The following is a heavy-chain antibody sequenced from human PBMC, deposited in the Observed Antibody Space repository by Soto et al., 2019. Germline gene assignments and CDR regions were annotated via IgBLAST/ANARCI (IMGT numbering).Heavy chain of an antibody. J-gene: IGHJ4*02. CDR2: FDPEDGET. Sequence: ASVKVSCKVSGYTLTELSMHWVRQAPGKGLEWMGGFDPEDGETIYAQKFQGRVTMTEDTSTDTAYMELSSLRSEDTAVYYCATTAIVGATRAYFDYWCQGTLVTVSS. D-gene: IGHD1-26*01. V-gene: IGHV1-24*01. CDR3: ATTAIVGATRAYFDY. CDR1: GYTLTELS.